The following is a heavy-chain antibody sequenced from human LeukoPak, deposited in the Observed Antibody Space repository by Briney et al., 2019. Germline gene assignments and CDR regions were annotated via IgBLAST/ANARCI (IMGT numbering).Heavy chain of an antibody. V-gene: IGHV3-23*01. Sequence: GGSLRLSCAASGFTFNSYAMSWVRQAPGKGLEWVSAISGSGGSTFYADSVKGRFTVSRDNSKNTLYLQMNSLSAEDTAVYYCAKTLGGFPVSEISSYYYGMDVWGQGTTVTVSS. CDR3: AKTLGGFPVSEISSYYYGMDV. CDR1: GFTFNSYA. J-gene: IGHJ6*02. CDR2: ISGSGGST. D-gene: IGHD3-16*01.